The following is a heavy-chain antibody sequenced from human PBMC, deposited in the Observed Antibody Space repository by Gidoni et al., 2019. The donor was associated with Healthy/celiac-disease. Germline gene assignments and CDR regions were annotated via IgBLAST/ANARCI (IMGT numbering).Heavy chain of an antibody. V-gene: IGHV3-30*18. D-gene: IGHD2-2*02. J-gene: IGHJ5*02. Sequence: QVQLVESGGGVVQPGRSLRLSCAASGFTFSSYGMHWVRQAPGKGLEWVAVISYDGSNKYYADSVKGRFTISRDNSKNTLYLQMNSLRAEDTAVYYCAKAGGDCSSTSCYTPWFDPWGQGTLVTVSS. CDR3: AKAGGDCSSTSCYTPWFDP. CDR1: GFTFSSYG. CDR2: ISYDGSNK.